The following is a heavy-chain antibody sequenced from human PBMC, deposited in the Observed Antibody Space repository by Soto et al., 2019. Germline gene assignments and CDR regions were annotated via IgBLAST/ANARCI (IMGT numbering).Heavy chain of an antibody. Sequence: PGGSLRLSCAASGFTVSSNYMSWVRQAPGKGLEWVSVIYSGGSTYYADSVKGRFTISRDNSKNTLYLQMNSLRAEDTAVYYCARDRSSGSTGYWGQGTLVTVSS. J-gene: IGHJ4*02. CDR1: GFTVSSNY. V-gene: IGHV3-66*01. CDR3: ARDRSSGSTGY. D-gene: IGHD6-19*01. CDR2: IYSGGST.